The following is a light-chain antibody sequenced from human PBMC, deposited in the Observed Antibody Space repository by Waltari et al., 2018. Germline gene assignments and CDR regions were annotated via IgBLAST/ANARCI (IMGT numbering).Light chain of an antibody. Sequence: EILLTQSPVTLSVAPGERATLSCKASQSVRSYLAWYQQKPGPAPRLLIYDASNRASGIPARFSGSGSGTDFTLTISNVEPEDFAVYYCQQRHDWPLNFGGGTKLEIK. V-gene: IGKV3-11*01. J-gene: IGKJ4*01. CDR3: QQRHDWPLN. CDR2: DAS. CDR1: QSVRSY.